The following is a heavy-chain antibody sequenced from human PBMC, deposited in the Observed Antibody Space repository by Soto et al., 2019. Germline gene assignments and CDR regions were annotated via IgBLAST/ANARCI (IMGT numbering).Heavy chain of an antibody. J-gene: IGHJ6*02. D-gene: IGHD5-12*01. V-gene: IGHV3-23*05. CDR1: GFMFKNYA. Sequence: GGSLRLSCAASGFMFKNYAMSWVRQAPGKGLEWVSGIQNSGNSADYADSVRGRLIISRDNSKNTVYLQMNSLRAEDTALYYCAKGVDNFNRRGMDVWGQGTTVTVSS. CDR2: IQNSGNSA. CDR3: AKGVDNFNRRGMDV.